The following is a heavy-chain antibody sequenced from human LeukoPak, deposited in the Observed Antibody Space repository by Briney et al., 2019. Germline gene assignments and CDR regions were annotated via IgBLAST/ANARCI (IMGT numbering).Heavy chain of an antibody. CDR3: ARFSRGNMDISD. V-gene: IGHV3-7*01. Sequence: GGSLRLSCAASGLTFSNYWMSWVRQAPGKGLEWMAIIRQDGSDKQYVDSVKGRFTISRDNAKNPLYLEMNSLRAEDTAVYFCARFSRGNMDISDWGQGTRVTVSS. CDR1: GLTFSNYW. J-gene: IGHJ4*02. D-gene: IGHD2-2*03. CDR2: IRQDGSDK.